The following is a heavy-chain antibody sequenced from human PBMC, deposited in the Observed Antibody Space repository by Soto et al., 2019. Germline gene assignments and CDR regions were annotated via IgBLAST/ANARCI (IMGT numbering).Heavy chain of an antibody. CDR2: SSNSGTFA. CDR3: ARSGDNFNVLDY. V-gene: IGHV3-11*06. CDR1: GLTFSDYY. Sequence: LRLSCAASGLTFSDYYMSWVRQAPGRGLEWISYSSNSGTFARYATSVKGRFSISRDNANNSLYLEMNSLRVEDTAVYYCARSGDNFNVLDYWGQGTPVTVSS. J-gene: IGHJ4*02. D-gene: IGHD1-1*01.